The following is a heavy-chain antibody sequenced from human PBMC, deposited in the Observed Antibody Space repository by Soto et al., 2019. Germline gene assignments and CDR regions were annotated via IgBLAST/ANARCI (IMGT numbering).Heavy chain of an antibody. V-gene: IGHV1-69*12. CDR2: IIPIFGTA. D-gene: IGHD4-17*01. CDR3: ARGGYDYGGDVAFDI. J-gene: IGHJ3*02. CDR1: GGTFSSYA. Sequence: QVQLVQSGAEVKKPGSSVKVSCKASGGTFSSYAISWVRQAPGQGLEWMGGIIPIFGTANYGQKFQGRVTITADESTSTAYMELRSLSAEDTAVYYCARGGYDYGGDVAFDIWGQGTMVTVSS.